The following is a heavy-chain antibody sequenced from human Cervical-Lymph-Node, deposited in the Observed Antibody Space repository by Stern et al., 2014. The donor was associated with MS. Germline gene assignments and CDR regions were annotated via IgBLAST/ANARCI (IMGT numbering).Heavy chain of an antibody. CDR1: GGSVSSGGYT. J-gene: IGHJ5*02. D-gene: IGHD3-3*01. V-gene: IGHV4-30-2*01. Sequence: VHLVESGSGLVRPSQTLSLTCTVSGGSVSSGGYTWSWLRPPPGKGLGWIGYILSDERSYYNPSLNSPGTISIDRSKNQFSLRLSSMTAADTALYYCARVVRFLEWVPFDPWGQGILVTVSS. CDR2: ILSDERS. CDR3: ARVVRFLEWVPFDP.